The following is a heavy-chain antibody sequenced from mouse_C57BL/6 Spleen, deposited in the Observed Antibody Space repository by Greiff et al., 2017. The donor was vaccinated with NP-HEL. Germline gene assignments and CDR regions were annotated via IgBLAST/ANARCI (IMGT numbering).Heavy chain of an antibody. J-gene: IGHJ4*01. CDR3: AKGEAPAVSEDYAVDY. V-gene: IGHV1-52*01. D-gene: IGHD6-1*01. CDR2: IDPSDSET. CDR1: GYTFTSYW. Sequence: QVQLQQPGAELVRPGSSVKLSCKASGYTFTSYWMHWVKQRPIQGLEWIGNIDPSDSETHYNQKFKDKAALTVDKSSSTAYMQLSSLTSEDSAVYYCAKGEAPAVSEDYAVDYWGQGTTVTVSS.